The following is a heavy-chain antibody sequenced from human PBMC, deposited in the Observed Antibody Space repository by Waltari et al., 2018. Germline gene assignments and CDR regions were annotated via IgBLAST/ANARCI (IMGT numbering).Heavy chain of an antibody. Sequence: QVQLQQWGAGLLQPSETLSPTCAVSGGSFSGYGGSWIRQPPGKGLEWIGEISHSGRTNYNPSLKSRVTISVDTPKNQFSLKLSSVTAADTAVYYCARHIRGYDAFDIWGQGTMAIVSS. CDR3: ARHIRGYDAFDI. J-gene: IGHJ3*02. CDR2: ISHSGRT. V-gene: IGHV4-34*02. CDR1: GGSFSGYG. D-gene: IGHD3-3*01.